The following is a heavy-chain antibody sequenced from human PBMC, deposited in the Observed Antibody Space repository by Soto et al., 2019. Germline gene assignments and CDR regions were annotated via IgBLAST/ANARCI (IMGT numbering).Heavy chain of an antibody. Sequence: QSGGSLRLSCAASGFTFSSYGMHWVRQAPGKGLAWVALISSDGITISYADSVKGRFTISRDNAKNTLYLQMNSLRAEDKAMYYCVRARGYYGMVVWGQGTAVTVSS. J-gene: IGHJ6*02. V-gene: IGHV3-74*01. CDR2: ISSDGITI. CDR1: GFTFSSYG. CDR3: VRARGYYGMVV.